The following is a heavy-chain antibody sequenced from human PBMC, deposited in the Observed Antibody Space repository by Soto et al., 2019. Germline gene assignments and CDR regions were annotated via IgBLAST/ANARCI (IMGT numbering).Heavy chain of an antibody. J-gene: IGHJ6*02. CDR2: VSGYNGDT. CDR1: GYTFSRYG. D-gene: IGHD2-8*01. V-gene: IGHV1-18*01. Sequence: ASVKVSCKASGYTFSRYGISWVRQAPGQGLEWMGWVSGYNGDTKYAQKVQGRVTMTVDTSTYTAYMELRSLTSDDTTKYYCAKNGQPPYYYYGMDVWGQGTTVTVSS. CDR3: AKNGQPPYYYYGMDV.